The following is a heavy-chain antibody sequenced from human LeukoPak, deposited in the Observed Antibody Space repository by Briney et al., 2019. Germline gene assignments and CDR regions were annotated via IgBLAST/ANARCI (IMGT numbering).Heavy chain of an antibody. Sequence: PSETLSLTCTVSGGSISSSSYYWGWIRQPPGKGLEWIGSIYYSGSTYYNPSLKSRVTISVDTSKNQFSLKLSSVTAADTAVYYCASLRGYGQYYMDVWGKGTRSPSP. CDR3: ASLRGYGQYYMDV. J-gene: IGHJ6*03. CDR1: GGSISSSSYY. V-gene: IGHV4-39*07. CDR2: IYYSGST. D-gene: IGHD5-12*01.